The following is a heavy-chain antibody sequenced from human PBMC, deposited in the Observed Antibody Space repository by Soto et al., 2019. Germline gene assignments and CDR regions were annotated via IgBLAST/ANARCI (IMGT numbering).Heavy chain of an antibody. D-gene: IGHD6-13*01. CDR1: GYTFTSHG. J-gene: IGHJ3*02. V-gene: IGHV1-18*03. CDR2: ITADNGNT. Sequence: QVQLMQSGAEVKKPGASMKVSCKASGYTFTSHGISWVRQAPGQGLEWMGWITADNGNTHYAQKLQGRVTMTTDTSTTTAYMELRSLRSDDMAVYYCARLAAARNTLAFDMWGQGTMVTVSS. CDR3: ARLAAARNTLAFDM.